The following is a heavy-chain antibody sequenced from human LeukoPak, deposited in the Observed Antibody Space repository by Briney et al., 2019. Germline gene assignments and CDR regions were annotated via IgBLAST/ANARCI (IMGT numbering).Heavy chain of an antibody. CDR1: LGSFRGYD. CDR2: INHSGST. CDR3: ARVNTIFGVVTRKGAVGY. Sequence: ETRCLTRAVYLGSFRGYDWSGIRQPPGKGREWIGEINHSGSTNYNPSLKSRVTISVDTSKNQFSLKLSSVTAADTAVYYCARVNTIFGVVTRKGAVGYWGQGTLVTVSS. V-gene: IGHV4-34*01. D-gene: IGHD3-3*01. J-gene: IGHJ4*02.